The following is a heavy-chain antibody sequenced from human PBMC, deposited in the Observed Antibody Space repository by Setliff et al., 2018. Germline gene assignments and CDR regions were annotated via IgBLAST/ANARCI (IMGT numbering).Heavy chain of an antibody. CDR3: ATLLEMVPN. CDR1: GYTFTSYS. V-gene: IGHV1-18*01. D-gene: IGHD2-8*01. J-gene: IGHJ4*02. Sequence: ASVKVSCKASGYTFTSYSITWVRQAPGRGLEWLGWISGYSGDTSYAQKFQDGVTLTTDTSTSTAYMEMRSLTSDDTAVYYCATLLEMVPNWGQGTLVTVSS. CDR2: ISGYSGDT.